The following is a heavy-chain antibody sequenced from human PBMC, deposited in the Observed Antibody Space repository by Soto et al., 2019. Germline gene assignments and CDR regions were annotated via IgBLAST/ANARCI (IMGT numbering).Heavy chain of an antibody. D-gene: IGHD6-13*01. CDR2: IIPIFGTA. V-gene: IGHV1-69*13. J-gene: IGHJ5*02. Sequence: SVKVSCKASGGTFSSYAISWVRQAPGQGLEWMGGIIPIFGTANYAQKFQGRVTITADESTSTAYMELSSLRSEDTAVYYCARDVWQQLPPLDPWGQGTLVTVSS. CDR3: ARDVWQQLPPLDP. CDR1: GGTFSSYA.